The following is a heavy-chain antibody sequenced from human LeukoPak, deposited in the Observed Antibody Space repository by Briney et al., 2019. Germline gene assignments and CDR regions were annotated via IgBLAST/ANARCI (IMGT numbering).Heavy chain of an antibody. V-gene: IGHV4-4*07. CDR2: INISGNT. CDR1: GDSTTSYY. Sequence: SETLSLTCTVSGDSTTSYYWSWIRQPAGKGLEWIGRINISGNTNYNPSLKSRVTMSLDTSKNQISLKLSAVTAADTAVYYCARDPLKGFDYWGQGMLVTVSS. J-gene: IGHJ4*02. CDR3: ARDPLKGFDY.